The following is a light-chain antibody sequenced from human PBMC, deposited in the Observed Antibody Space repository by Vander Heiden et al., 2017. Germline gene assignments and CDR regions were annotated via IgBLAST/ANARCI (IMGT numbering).Light chain of an antibody. V-gene: IGLV3-21*02. CDR1: NIGSKS. J-gene: IGLJ2*01. CDR2: DNF. Sequence: SYVLTQPPSVSVAPGQTATITCGGDNIGSKSVNWYQQKLGQAPVLVVYDNFDRPSGIPERFSGSNSGNTATLTISRVEAGDEAAYYCQVWDSGRTHVVFGGGTQLPVL. CDR3: QVWDSGRTHVV.